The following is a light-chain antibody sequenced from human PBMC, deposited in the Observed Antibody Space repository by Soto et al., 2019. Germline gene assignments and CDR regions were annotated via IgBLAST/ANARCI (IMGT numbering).Light chain of an antibody. CDR2: DAS. J-gene: IGKJ4*01. CDR1: QSITTF. Sequence: GDRVTITCRASQSITTFLAWYQQKPGKAPQILIYDASKLEPGVPSRLSGGGSGTEFTLTISSLQPDDFATYYCQQYGTYPLTFGGGTRVEIK. CDR3: QQYGTYPLT. V-gene: IGKV1-5*01.